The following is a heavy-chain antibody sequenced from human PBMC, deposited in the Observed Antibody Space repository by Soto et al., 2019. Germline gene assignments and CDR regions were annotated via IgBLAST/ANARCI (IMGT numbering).Heavy chain of an antibody. CDR1: GYTFTSYD. V-gene: IGHV1-8*01. J-gene: IGHJ4*02. CDR2: MNPDSGNT. CDR3: ARSVCGSNVNFDY. D-gene: IGHD3-10*01. Sequence: QVQLVQSGAEVRTPGASVKVSCKASGYTFTSYDINWVRQATGQGPEWMGWMNPDSGNTGYVQKFQGRVTMTRNTAISTAYMEVSSLRAEDTAVYYCARSVCGSNVNFDYWGQGTLVTVSS.